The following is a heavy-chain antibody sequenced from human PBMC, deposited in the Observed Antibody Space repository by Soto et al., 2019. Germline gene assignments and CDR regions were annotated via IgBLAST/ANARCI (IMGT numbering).Heavy chain of an antibody. V-gene: IGHV3-23*01. CDR1: EFSFSNYA. J-gene: IGHJ4*02. Sequence: PGGSLGLCCAASEFSFSNYAMSWVRQAPGKGLEWVSAISYGGGTTYYADSVKGRFTISRDNSKNTLYLQMNSLRAEDTAVYYCAKNPGYSYDSTGYHFDYWGQGTLVTVSS. CDR3: AKNPGYSYDSTGYHFDY. CDR2: ISYGGGTT. D-gene: IGHD3-22*01.